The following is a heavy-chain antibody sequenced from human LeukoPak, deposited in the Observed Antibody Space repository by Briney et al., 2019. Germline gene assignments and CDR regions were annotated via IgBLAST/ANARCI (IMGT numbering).Heavy chain of an antibody. CDR3: AREDGSGAYYRDY. V-gene: IGHV4-39*07. J-gene: IGHJ4*02. CDR1: GFTISSYT. D-gene: IGHD3-10*01. Sequence: AGGSLRLSCAASGFTISSYTMSWVRQTPGKGLEWIGTIYYTGSTYFNPSLKSRASISLDTSKNQFSLRLNSVTAADTAVYYCAREDGSGAYYRDYWGQGTPVTVSS. CDR2: IYYTGST.